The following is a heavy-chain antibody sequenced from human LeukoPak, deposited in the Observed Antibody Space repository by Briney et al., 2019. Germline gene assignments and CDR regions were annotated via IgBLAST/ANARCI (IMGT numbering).Heavy chain of an antibody. CDR2: MNPNSGNA. CDR3: ARDGCVFGGGDCYIDY. D-gene: IGHD2-21*02. CDR1: GYTFTSYD. J-gene: IGHJ4*02. Sequence: ASVKVSCKASGYTFTSYDINWVRQATGQGLEWVGWMNPNSGNAGYAQKFQGRVTMTRNTSISTAYMELNSLRTEDTAVYYCARDGCVFGGGDCYIDYWGQGTLVTVSS. V-gene: IGHV1-8*01.